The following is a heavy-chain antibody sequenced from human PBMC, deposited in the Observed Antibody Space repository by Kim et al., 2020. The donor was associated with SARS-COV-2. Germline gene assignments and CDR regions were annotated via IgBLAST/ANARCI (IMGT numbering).Heavy chain of an antibody. J-gene: IGHJ4*01. CDR3: ATLYSSWVTFDY. V-gene: IGHV4-39*01. CDR1: GCSISSSSYY. D-gene: IGHD6-6*01. Sequence: SETLSLTCTVSGCSISSSSYYWGWIRQPPGKGLEWVGSIYYSGSTYYNPSLKSRVTISVDTSKNQFSLKLRSVTAADTAVYYCATLYSSWVTFDYWGHGTLVTPSS. CDR2: IYYSGST.